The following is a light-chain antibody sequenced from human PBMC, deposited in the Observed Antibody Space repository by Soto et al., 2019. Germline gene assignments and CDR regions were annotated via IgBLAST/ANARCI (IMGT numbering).Light chain of an antibody. V-gene: IGKV3-20*01. CDR3: QQYGGSPRT. Sequence: EIVLTQSPGTLSLSPGEGATLCCRASQSIGGNFLAWYQQRRGQAPRLLIHGASNRATGIPDRFSGSGSGTDFTLTITRLEPEDFAVYYCQQYGGSPRTFGQGTKVDIK. CDR1: QSIGGNF. J-gene: IGKJ1*01. CDR2: GAS.